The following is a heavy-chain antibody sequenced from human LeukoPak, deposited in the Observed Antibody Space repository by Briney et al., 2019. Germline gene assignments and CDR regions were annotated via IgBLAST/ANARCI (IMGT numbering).Heavy chain of an antibody. J-gene: IGHJ4*02. Sequence: PSETLSLTCTVSGGSISSYYWSWIRQPPGKGLECIGYIYYSGSTNYNPSLKSRVTISVDTSKNQFSLKLSSVTAADTAVYYCAKMDSSSWYRGKYYFDYWGQGTLVTVSS. D-gene: IGHD6-13*01. V-gene: IGHV4-59*08. CDR3: AKMDSSSWYRGKYYFDY. CDR2: IYYSGST. CDR1: GGSISSYY.